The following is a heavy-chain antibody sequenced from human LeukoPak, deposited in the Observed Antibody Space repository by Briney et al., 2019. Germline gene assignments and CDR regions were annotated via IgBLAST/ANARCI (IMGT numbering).Heavy chain of an antibody. CDR1: GYTFTSYG. V-gene: IGHV1-69*05. D-gene: IGHD1-7*01. CDR2: IIPIFGTA. CDR3: ARMTYNWNYRDAFDI. J-gene: IGHJ3*02. Sequence: GASVKVSCEASGYTFTSYGISWVRQAPGQGLEWMGGIIPIFGTANYAQKFQGRVTITTDESTSTAYMELSSLRSEDTAVYYCARMTYNWNYRDAFDIWGQGTMVTVSS.